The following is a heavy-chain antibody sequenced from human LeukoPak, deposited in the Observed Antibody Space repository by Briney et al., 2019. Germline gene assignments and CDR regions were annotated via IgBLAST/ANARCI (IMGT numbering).Heavy chain of an antibody. CDR3: ARALASIVGATDY. Sequence: GGSLRLSCAVSGFTFNDYAMHWGRQVPGKGLEWVAGITSKGGTLAYADSVKGRFTISRDNAKNSLYLQMNSLRAEDTAVYYCARALASIVGATDYWGQGTLVTVSS. J-gene: IGHJ4*02. CDR1: GFTFNDYA. V-gene: IGHV3-9*01. CDR2: ITSKGGTL. D-gene: IGHD1-26*01.